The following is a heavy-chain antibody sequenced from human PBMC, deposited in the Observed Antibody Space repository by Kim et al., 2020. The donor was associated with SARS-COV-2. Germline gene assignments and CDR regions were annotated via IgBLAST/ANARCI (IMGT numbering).Heavy chain of an antibody. V-gene: IGHV3-7*01. CDR2: IKQDGSEK. CDR3: ARGSGAGSYYKQQTQYYCDD. D-gene: IGHD3-10*01. CDR1: GFTFSSYW. Sequence: GGSLRLSCAASGFTFSSYWMSWVRQAPGKGLEWVANIKQDGSEKYYVDSVKGRFTISRDNAKNSLYLQMNSLRAEDTAVYYCARGSGAGSYYKQQTQYYCDDWGQGTLVTVSS. J-gene: IGHJ4*02.